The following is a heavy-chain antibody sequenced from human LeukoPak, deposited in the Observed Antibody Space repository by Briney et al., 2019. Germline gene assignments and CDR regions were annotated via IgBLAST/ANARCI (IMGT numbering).Heavy chain of an antibody. Sequence: LETLCLTCTLSVGSTSSYYSSWIRQPAGKGLEWIAHIYTSGGTNYNPSLQSPVTMSVDTSNNQFSLKLSSVTAADTAVYYCARDLVSVVVPAAIETNWFDPWGQGTLVTVSS. D-gene: IGHD2-2*02. CDR2: IYTSGGT. V-gene: IGHV4-4*07. J-gene: IGHJ5*02. CDR3: ARDLVSVVVPAAIETNWFDP. CDR1: VGSTSSYY.